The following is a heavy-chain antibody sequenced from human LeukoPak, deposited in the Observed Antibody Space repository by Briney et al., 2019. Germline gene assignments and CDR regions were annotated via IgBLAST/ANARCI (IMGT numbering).Heavy chain of an antibody. D-gene: IGHD1-1*01. V-gene: IGHV3-23*01. J-gene: IGHJ5*02. CDR1: GFTFSSYA. CDR2: ISGSGGST. Sequence: PGGSLRLSCAASGFTFSSYAMSWVRQAPEKGLEWVSGISGSGGSTYHADSVKGRFTISRDNSKNTLYLQMNSLRAEDTAVYYCAKDDRNDRMDPPPGPWGQGTLVTVSS. CDR3: AKDDRNDRMDPPPGP.